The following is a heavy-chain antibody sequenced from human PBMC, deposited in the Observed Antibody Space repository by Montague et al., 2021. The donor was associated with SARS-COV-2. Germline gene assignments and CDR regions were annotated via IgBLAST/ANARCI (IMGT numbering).Heavy chain of an antibody. CDR3: ARGREYSSSAGFDY. CDR2: IYYSGST. Sequence: SETLSLTCTVSGGSISSYYWSWIRQPPGKGLEWIGYIYYSGSTNYNPSXXSRVTISVDTSKNQFSLKPSSVTAADTAVYYCARGREYSSSAGFDYWGQGTLVTVSS. V-gene: IGHV4-59*01. D-gene: IGHD6-6*01. J-gene: IGHJ4*02. CDR1: GGSISSYY.